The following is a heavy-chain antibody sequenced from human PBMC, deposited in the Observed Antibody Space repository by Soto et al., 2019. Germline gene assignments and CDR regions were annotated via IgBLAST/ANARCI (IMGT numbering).Heavy chain of an antibody. CDR1: GGTFSTNT. CDR3: AGDPDSHYNDSHASSYP. V-gene: IGHV1-69*04. CDR2: IIPIIGII. D-gene: IGHD3-22*01. Sequence: GASVKVSCKASGGTFSTNTITWVRQAPGKGLEWMGRIIPIIGIINYAQKFQGRVTISADKFTGTAYMELTGLRSDDTAVYYCAGDPDSHYNDSHASSYPWGQGTLVTVSS. J-gene: IGHJ5*02.